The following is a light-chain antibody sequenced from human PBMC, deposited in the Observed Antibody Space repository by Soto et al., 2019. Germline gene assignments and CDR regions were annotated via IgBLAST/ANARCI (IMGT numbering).Light chain of an antibody. J-gene: IGLJ3*02. CDR1: SSDVGGYNY. CDR3: SSYAGSNNLWV. V-gene: IGLV2-8*01. Sequence: QFALTQPPSASGSPGQSVTISCTGTSSDVGGYNYVSWYQHHPGKAPKLMIYEVSKRPSGVPDRFSGSKSGNTASLTVSGLQAEDEADYYCSSYAGSNNLWVFGGGTKLTVL. CDR2: EVS.